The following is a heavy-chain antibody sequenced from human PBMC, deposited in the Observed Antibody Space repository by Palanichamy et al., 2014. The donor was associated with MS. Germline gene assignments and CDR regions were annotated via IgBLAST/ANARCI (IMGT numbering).Heavy chain of an antibody. J-gene: IGHJ5*02. CDR1: SGSLSGHY. CDR2: IHFGGST. V-gene: IGHV4-34*01. D-gene: IGHD2/OR15-2a*01. CDR3: ARGVEEYSPSSSSFWGGFWFNP. Sequence: QVQLQHGAAGLLKPSETLSLTCAVYSGSLSGHYWIWIRQPPGKGLEWIGEIHFGGSTRYNPSLKSRVTMAVDTSKNQFSLNLNSVTAADTAVYYCARGVEEYSPSSSSFWGGFWFNPWGQGTPVTVSS.